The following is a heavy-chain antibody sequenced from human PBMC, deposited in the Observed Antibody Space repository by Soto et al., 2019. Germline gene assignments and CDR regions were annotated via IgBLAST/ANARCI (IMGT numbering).Heavy chain of an antibody. CDR2: ISSSSSYI. CDR3: ARDMGAAMVYFDY. D-gene: IGHD5-18*01. CDR1: GFTFSSYS. Sequence: GGSLRLSCAASGFTFSSYSMNWVRQAPGKGLEWVSSISSSSSYIYYADSVKGRFTISRDNAKNSLYLQMNSLRAEDTAVYYCARDMGAAMVYFDYWGQGTLVTVSS. V-gene: IGHV3-21*01. J-gene: IGHJ4*02.